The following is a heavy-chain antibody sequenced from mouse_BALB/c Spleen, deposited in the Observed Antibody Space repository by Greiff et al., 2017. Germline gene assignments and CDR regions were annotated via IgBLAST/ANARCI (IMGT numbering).Heavy chain of an antibody. J-gene: IGHJ2*01. CDR3: ARDPLLRYHRFDY. CDR1: GFTFSSYG. CDR2: INSNGGST. V-gene: IGHV5-6-3*01. D-gene: IGHD1-1*01. Sequence: EVKVVESGGGLVQPGGSLKLSCAASGFTFSSYGMSWVRQTPDKRLELVATINSNGGSTYYPDSVKGRFTISRDNAKNTLYLQMSSLKSEDTAMYYCARDPLLRYHRFDYWGQGTTLTVSA.